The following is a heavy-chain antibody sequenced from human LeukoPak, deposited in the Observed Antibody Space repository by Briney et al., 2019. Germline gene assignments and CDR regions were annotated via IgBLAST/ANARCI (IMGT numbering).Heavy chain of an antibody. V-gene: IGHV4-39*01. CDR2: IYYSGST. D-gene: IGHD6-19*01. J-gene: IGHJ4*02. CDR3: ARAIAVAGPIDY. Sequence: PSETLSLTCTVSGGSISSSSYYWGWIRQPPGKGLEWIGSIYYSGSTYYNPSLKSRVTISVDTSKNQFSLKLSSVTAAGTAVYYCARAIAVAGPIDYWGQGTLVTVSS. CDR1: GGSISSSSYY.